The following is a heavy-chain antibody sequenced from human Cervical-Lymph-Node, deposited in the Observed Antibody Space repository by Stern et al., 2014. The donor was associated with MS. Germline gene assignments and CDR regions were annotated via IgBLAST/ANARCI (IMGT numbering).Heavy chain of an antibody. J-gene: IGHJ6*02. CDR1: GYSFATYW. CDR3: ARPGDDTAKYGLDV. CDR2: IYPGDSDT. V-gene: IGHV5-51*03. D-gene: IGHD5-18*01. Sequence: EMQLVESGAEVKKPGESLKISCKGSGYSFATYWIGWVRQMPGKGLEWMGIIYPGDSDTRYSASFQGPVTLSADQSIRPPYLHWSSLKASDTAMYYCARPGDDTAKYGLDVWGQGTTVTVSS.